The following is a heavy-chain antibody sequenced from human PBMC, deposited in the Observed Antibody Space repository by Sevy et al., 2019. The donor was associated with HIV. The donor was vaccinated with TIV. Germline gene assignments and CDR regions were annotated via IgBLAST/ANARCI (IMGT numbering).Heavy chain of an antibody. J-gene: IGHJ6*02. CDR2: INPNSGGT. V-gene: IGHV1-2*02. CDR3: AGFGLRLRFLGGMDV. D-gene: IGHD3-3*01. Sequence: ASVKVSCKASGYTFTGYYMHWVRQAPGQGLEWMGWINPNSGGTNYAQKFQGRVTMTRVTSISTAYMELSRLRSDDTAVYYWAGFGLRLRFLGGMDVWGQGTTVTVSS. CDR1: GYTFTGYY.